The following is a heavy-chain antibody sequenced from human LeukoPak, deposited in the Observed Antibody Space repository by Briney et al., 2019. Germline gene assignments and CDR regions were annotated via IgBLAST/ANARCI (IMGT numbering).Heavy chain of an antibody. CDR1: GGSISSRNW. D-gene: IGHD3-3*01. CDR3: ARSLLYYDFWSGPGGFDP. Sequence: PSETLSLTCAVSGGSISSRNWWSWVRQPPGKGLEWIGEIYHGGSINYNPSLKSRVTISVDKSKNQFSLKLSSVTAADTAVYYCARSLLYYDFWSGPGGFDPWGQGTLVTVSS. CDR2: IYHGGSI. J-gene: IGHJ5*02. V-gene: IGHV4-4*02.